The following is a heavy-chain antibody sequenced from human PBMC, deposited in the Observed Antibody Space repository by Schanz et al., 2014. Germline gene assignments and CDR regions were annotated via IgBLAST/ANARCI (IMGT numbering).Heavy chain of an antibody. Sequence: QVQLVQSGAEVKKPGASVKVSCKASGYTFTSYGISWVRQAPGQGLEWMAWISPYNGNTNYAQKLQGRVTMTADTSTSTAYMDLRSLRSDDTAVYYCARDQSPYTNSSDLRYVDYWRHGSLLTVSP. D-gene: IGHD6-6*01. CDR1: GYTFTSYG. CDR2: ISPYNGNT. V-gene: IGHV1-18*01. J-gene: IGHJ4*01. CDR3: ARDQSPYTNSSDLRYVDY.